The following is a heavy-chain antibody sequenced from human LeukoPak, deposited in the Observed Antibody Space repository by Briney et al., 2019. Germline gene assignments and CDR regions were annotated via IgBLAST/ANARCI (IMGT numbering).Heavy chain of an antibody. CDR1: GFTFRSYS. Sequence: PGGSLRLSCAASGFTFRSYSMNWVRQAPGEGLEWGSSISSGSSYIYYADSVRGRFTISRDNAKNSLYLQMNSLRAEDTAVYYCARAGVVTPHHYYMEVWGKGTTVTVSS. CDR3: ARAGVVTPHHYYMEV. V-gene: IGHV3-21*01. D-gene: IGHD3-3*01. CDR2: ISSGSSYI. J-gene: IGHJ6*03.